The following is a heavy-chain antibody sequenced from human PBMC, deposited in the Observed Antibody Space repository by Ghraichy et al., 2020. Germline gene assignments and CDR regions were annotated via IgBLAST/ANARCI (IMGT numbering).Heavy chain of an antibody. V-gene: IGHV3-48*02. Sequence: GGSLRLSCAASGFNFSTYGMNWVRQAPGKGLEWISHISSRSATFYADSVKGRFTISRDNAKDSLYLQMNSLRDEDTAVYYCASRYCSSTSCHYMDVWGKETAVTVSS. CDR3: ASRYCSSTSCHYMDV. CDR2: ISSRSAT. J-gene: IGHJ6*03. D-gene: IGHD2-2*01. CDR1: GFNFSTYG.